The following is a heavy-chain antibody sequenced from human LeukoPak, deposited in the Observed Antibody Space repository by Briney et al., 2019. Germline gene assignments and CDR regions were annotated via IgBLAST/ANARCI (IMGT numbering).Heavy chain of an antibody. CDR1: GYTFTGYY. D-gene: IGHD2-15*01. Sequence: VASVKVSCKASGYTFTGYYMHWVRQAPGQGLEWMGWINPNSGGTNYAQKFQGRVTMTRDTSISTAYMELSSLKADDTAVYYCARDWRYCSGGSCSWTEPNDAFDIWGQGTMVTVSS. CDR3: ARDWRYCSGGSCSWTEPNDAFDI. CDR2: INPNSGGT. J-gene: IGHJ3*02. V-gene: IGHV1-2*02.